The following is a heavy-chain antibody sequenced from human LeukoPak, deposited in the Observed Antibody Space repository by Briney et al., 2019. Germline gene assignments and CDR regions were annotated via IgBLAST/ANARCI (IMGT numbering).Heavy chain of an antibody. D-gene: IGHD1-26*01. Sequence: SGTLTLTCAVSGGSMSSFTWWSWVRQPPGKGLEWIGEIYHSGSTNYNSSLKSRVTISVDKSKNQFSLKLSSVTAADTAVYYCARAGGVVGAAPGSGDFDCWGQGTLITVSS. CDR1: GGSMSSFTW. V-gene: IGHV4-4*02. CDR3: ARAGGVVGAAPGSGDFDC. CDR2: IYHSGST. J-gene: IGHJ4*02.